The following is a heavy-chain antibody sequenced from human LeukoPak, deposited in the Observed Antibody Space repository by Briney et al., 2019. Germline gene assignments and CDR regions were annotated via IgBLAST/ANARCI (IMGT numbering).Heavy chain of an antibody. V-gene: IGHV4-31*03. CDR2: IYYSGTT. CDR1: GGSISSSGYY. D-gene: IGHD6-19*01. J-gene: IGHJ4*02. CDR3: ARVAYSSGWHVDY. Sequence: SETLSLTCTVSGGSISSSGYYWSWIRQHPGKGLEWIGYIYYSGTTYYNPSLKSRVTISVDTSKNQFSLKLSSVTAADTAVYYCARVAYSSGWHVDYWGQGTLVTVSS.